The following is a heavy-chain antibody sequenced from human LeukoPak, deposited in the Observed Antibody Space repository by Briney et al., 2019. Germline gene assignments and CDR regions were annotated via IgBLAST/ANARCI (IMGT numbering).Heavy chain of an antibody. J-gene: IGHJ4*02. V-gene: IGHV3-23*01. Sequence: PGGSLRLSCAASGFAFSSYAMSWVRQAPGKGLEWVSAISGSGGSTYYADSVKGRFTISRDNAKNSLYLQMNSLRVEDTAVYYCAMNSGSYAVFDYWGQGTLVTVSS. CDR3: AMNSGSYAVFDY. D-gene: IGHD1-26*01. CDR2: ISGSGGST. CDR1: GFAFSSYA.